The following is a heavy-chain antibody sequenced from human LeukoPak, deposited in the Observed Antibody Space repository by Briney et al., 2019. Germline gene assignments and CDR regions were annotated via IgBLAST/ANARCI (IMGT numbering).Heavy chain of an antibody. Sequence: SETLSLTCTVSGGSISITSYYWDWIRQPPGKGLEWIGSIYYRGTTYYNPSLKSRVTISVDTSKNQFSLELSSVTAADTAVYFCARGRVSSSSWYSTYYYYFYMDVWGKGTTVTVSS. CDR2: IYYRGTT. CDR3: ARGRVSSSSWYSTYYYYFYMDV. V-gene: IGHV4-39*07. CDR1: GGSISITSYY. D-gene: IGHD6-13*01. J-gene: IGHJ6*03.